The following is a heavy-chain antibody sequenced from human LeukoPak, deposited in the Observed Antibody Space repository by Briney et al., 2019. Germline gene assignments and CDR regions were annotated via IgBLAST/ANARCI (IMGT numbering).Heavy chain of an antibody. CDR2: ISSSSSYI. J-gene: IGHJ4*02. CDR3: ARVRVAVAAPYYFDY. Sequence: GGSLRLSCAASGFTFSSYSMNWVRQAPGKGLEWVSSISSSSSYIYYADSVKGRLTISRDNAKNSLYLQMNSLRAEDTAVYYCARVRVAVAAPYYFDYWGQGTLVTVSS. CDR1: GFTFSSYS. V-gene: IGHV3-21*01. D-gene: IGHD6-19*01.